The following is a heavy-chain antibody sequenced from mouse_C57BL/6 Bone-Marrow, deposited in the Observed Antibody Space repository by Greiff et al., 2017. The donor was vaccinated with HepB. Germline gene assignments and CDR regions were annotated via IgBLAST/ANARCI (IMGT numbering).Heavy chain of an antibody. CDR3: ARKDYRYAMDY. CDR2: IHPNSGST. CDR1: GYTFTSYW. J-gene: IGHJ4*01. D-gene: IGHD2-14*01. V-gene: IGHV1-64*01. Sequence: VQLQQPGAELVKPGASVKLSCKASGYTFTSYWMHWVKQRPGQGLEWIGMIHPNSGSTNYNEKFKSKATLNVDKSSSTAYMQLSSLTSEDSAVYYCARKDYRYAMDYWGQGTSVTVSS.